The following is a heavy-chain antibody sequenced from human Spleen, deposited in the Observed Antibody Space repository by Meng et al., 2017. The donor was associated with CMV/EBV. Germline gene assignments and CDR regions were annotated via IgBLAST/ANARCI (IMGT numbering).Heavy chain of an antibody. CDR3: ARGVMVRGVLHLCHFDH. V-gene: IGHV3-23*01. CDR1: GFTFSNYA. CDR2: ISPSGLGT. Sequence: GESLKISCAASGFTFSNYAMTWVRQTPEKGLEWVATISPSGLGTYYASSVKGRFTISRDNADNSLYLQMNSLRGEDTAVYYCARGVMVRGVLHLCHFDHWGQGTLVTVSS. D-gene: IGHD3-10*01. J-gene: IGHJ4*02.